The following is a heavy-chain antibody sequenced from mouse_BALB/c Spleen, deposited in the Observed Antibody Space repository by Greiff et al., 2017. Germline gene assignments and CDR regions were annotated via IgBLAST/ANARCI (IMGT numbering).Heavy chain of an antibody. CDR3: ARRKLGPSYFDY. V-gene: IGHV14-1*02. CDR2: IDPENGNT. J-gene: IGHJ2*01. Sequence: EVQLQQSGAELVRPGALVKLSCKASGFSITDYYMHWVKQRPEQGLEWIGWIDPENGNTIYDPKFQGKASITADTSSNTAYLQLSSLTSEDTAVYYCARRKLGPSYFDYWGQGTTLTVSS. D-gene: IGHD3-1*01. CDR1: GFSITDYY.